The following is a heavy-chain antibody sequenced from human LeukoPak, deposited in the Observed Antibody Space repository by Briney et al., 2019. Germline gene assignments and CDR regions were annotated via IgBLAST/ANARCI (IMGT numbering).Heavy chain of an antibody. CDR3: ARSKDILTGYCFDY. Sequence: SETLSLTCTVSGGSISSYYWSWIRQPPGKGLEWIGYVYYSGSTNYNPSLKSRVTISVDTSKNQFSLKLSSVTAADTAVYYCARSKDILTGYCFDYWGQGTLVTVSS. CDR2: VYYSGST. V-gene: IGHV4-59*01. J-gene: IGHJ4*02. D-gene: IGHD3-9*01. CDR1: GGSISSYY.